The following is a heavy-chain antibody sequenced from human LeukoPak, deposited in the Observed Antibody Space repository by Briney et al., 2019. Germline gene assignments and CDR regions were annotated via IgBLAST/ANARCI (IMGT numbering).Heavy chain of an antibody. CDR3: ASGAEYYYDSSGYYFFDY. CDR1: GGSINSRSYY. J-gene: IGHJ4*02. Sequence: SETLSLTCSVSGGSINSRSYYWGWIRQPPGKGLAWIGSIYYSGSTDYNPSLKSRVTISGDTSKNQISLKLISVTAADTAVYYCASGAEYYYDSSGYYFFDYWGQGTLVTVSS. CDR2: IYYSGST. D-gene: IGHD3-22*01. V-gene: IGHV4-39*01.